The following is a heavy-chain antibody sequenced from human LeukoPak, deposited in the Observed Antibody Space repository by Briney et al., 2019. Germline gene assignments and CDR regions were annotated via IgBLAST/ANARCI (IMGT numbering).Heavy chain of an antibody. V-gene: IGHV4-59*01. J-gene: IGHJ4*02. CDR3: ARERHGHPFDS. Sequence: SETLSLTCTVSGVSINSDYWTWIQHSPGKGLEWIGYIAYNGTPNYNPSLKSRLTISRDTSKNQFSLNLSSVTAADTAVYYCARERHGHPFDSWGQGTLVTVSS. CDR2: IAYNGTP. CDR1: GVSINSDY.